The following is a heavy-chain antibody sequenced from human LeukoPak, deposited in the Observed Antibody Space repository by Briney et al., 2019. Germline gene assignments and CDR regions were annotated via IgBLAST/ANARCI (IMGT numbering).Heavy chain of an antibody. Sequence: QPGGSLRLSCEASGYIFSSYDIQWVRQATGKGLEWVSSIGTAGDTYYAGSVKGQFTLSRENAKKSSYLQMNNLGPGDTAVYYCARGALGFDYWGQGALVTVSS. V-gene: IGHV3-13*04. CDR3: ARGALGFDY. CDR2: IGTAGDT. CDR1: GYIFSSYD. J-gene: IGHJ4*02.